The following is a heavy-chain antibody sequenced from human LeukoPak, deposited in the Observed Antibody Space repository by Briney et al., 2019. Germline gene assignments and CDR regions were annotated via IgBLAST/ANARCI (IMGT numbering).Heavy chain of an antibody. CDR2: IYPGDSDT. CDR1: GYSFTSYW. J-gene: IGHJ6*03. Sequence: GESLKLSCKGSGYSFTSYWIGWVRQMPGKGLEWMGIIYPGDSDTRYSPSFQGQVTISADKSISTAYLQWSSLKASDTAMYYCARVDTAMVGYYYYYMDVWGKGTTVTVSS. V-gene: IGHV5-51*01. D-gene: IGHD5-18*01. CDR3: ARVDTAMVGYYYYYMDV.